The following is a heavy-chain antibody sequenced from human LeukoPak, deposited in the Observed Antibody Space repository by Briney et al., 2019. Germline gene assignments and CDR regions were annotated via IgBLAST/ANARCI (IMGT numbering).Heavy chain of an antibody. D-gene: IGHD1-1*01. V-gene: IGHV3-23*01. CDR2: IDFSGGSN. CDR1: GFTFTSSA. J-gene: IGHJ4*02. Sequence: GGSLSLSCAASGFTFTSSAMNWVRQAPGEGLEWVSTIDFSGGSNYYADPEKGRFTISRGNSNNCLYLQLNSLRGEDMALYYCVKGTTVFDYWGQGSRVFVSS. CDR3: VKGTTVFDY.